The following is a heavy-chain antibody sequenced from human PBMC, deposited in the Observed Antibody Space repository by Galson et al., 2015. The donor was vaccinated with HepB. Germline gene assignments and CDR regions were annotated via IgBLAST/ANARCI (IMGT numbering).Heavy chain of an antibody. Sequence: SLRLSCAASGFTFSSYEMNWVRQAPGKGLEWVAVISYDGSNKYYADSVKGRFTISRDNSKNTLYLQMNSLRAEDTAVYYCAKVCNSAYYDILTGYYSGVEDAFDIWGQGTMVTVSS. J-gene: IGHJ3*02. CDR3: AKVCNSAYYDILTGYYSGVEDAFDI. CDR1: GFTFSSYE. CDR2: ISYDGSNK. D-gene: IGHD3-9*01. V-gene: IGHV3-30*18.